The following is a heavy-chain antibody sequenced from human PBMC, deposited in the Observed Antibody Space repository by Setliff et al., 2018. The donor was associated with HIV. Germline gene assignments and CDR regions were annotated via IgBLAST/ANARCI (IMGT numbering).Heavy chain of an antibody. Sequence: ASVKVSCKASGDTFNRFALNWVRQAPGQVLEWLGWINTNSGNPMSAQGFSGRFVCSLATSVSTAYLQISSLKAEDSAVYYCARDLFALEIGGGWAVDYWGQGTLVTVSS. CDR3: ARDLFALEIGGGWAVDY. V-gene: IGHV7-4-1*02. CDR2: INTNSGNP. CDR1: GDTFNRFA. D-gene: IGHD3-10*01. J-gene: IGHJ4*02.